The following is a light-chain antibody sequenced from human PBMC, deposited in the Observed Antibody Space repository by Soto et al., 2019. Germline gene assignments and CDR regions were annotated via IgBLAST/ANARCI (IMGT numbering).Light chain of an antibody. J-gene: IGLJ1*01. CDR2: EVT. CDR3: SSYTSSSTYV. V-gene: IGLV2-14*02. CDR1: SSDVGGYDL. Sequence: QSVLTQPASVSGSPGQSITISCTGTSSDVGGYDLVSWYQQHPGKAPKLMIFEVTNRPSGVSNRFSGSKSGNTASLTISGLQAEDEADYYCSSYTSSSTYVFGSGTKLTVL.